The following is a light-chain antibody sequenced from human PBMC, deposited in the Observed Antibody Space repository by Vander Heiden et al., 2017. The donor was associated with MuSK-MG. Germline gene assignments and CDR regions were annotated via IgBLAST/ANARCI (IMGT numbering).Light chain of an antibody. CDR1: HRMGSW. J-gene: IGKJ2*01. CDR3: QQDNSYSYT. V-gene: IGKV1-5*03. CDR2: KAS. Sequence: LYTTQSPSTLSASVRDRVTITCRASHRMGSWSLWYPQKQRKAPTLLIYKASGLVSGVPSRFSGSGSGTEFTLTSSSLQADDFAAYFCQQDNSYSYTFGRGTKLEIK.